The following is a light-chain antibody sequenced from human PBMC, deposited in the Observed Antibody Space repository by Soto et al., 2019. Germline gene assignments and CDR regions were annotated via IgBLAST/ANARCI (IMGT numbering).Light chain of an antibody. J-gene: IGKJ4*01. Sequence: DIVLTQSPDSLTLSRGETATISCKSSQSLLSSSNNSNYLAWYQQKPRQPPKLLIYWAYTRDSGVPGRYTGSGSETDFTLTISSLRDEDVAVYYCQQYYDTVLTFGGGTTVEIK. CDR2: WAY. CDR3: QQYYDTVLT. V-gene: IGKV4-1*01. CDR1: QSLLSSSNNSNY.